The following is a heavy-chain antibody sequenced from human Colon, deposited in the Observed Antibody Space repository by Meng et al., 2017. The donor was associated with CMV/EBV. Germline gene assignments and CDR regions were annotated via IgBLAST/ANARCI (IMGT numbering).Heavy chain of an antibody. CDR3: ATTSDTVGLGLRGV. D-gene: IGHD3-10*01. Sequence: ASVTVSCKASGYTFTSYGISWVRQAPGQGLEWMGGFDPEDGETIYAQKFQGRVTMTDDTSTDTAYMELSSLRSEDTAVYYCATTSDTVGLGLRGVWGQGTLVTVSS. CDR2: FDPEDGET. CDR1: GYTFTSYG. J-gene: IGHJ4*02. V-gene: IGHV1-24*01.